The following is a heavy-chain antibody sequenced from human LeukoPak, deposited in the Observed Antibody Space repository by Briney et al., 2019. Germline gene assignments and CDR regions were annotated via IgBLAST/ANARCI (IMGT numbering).Heavy chain of an antibody. V-gene: IGHV1-2*02. J-gene: IGHJ2*01. CDR1: GYTFTSYH. CDR3: ATEAAGDPDWYFDL. Sequence: ASVKVSCKASGYTFTSYHIQWVRQAPGQGLEWMGWIKPNSGDTNYAQKFQGRVTMTRDTSIRTAYMELNNLRSDDTAVYFCATEAAGDPDWYFDLWGRGTLVTVSS. D-gene: IGHD7-27*01. CDR2: IKPNSGDT.